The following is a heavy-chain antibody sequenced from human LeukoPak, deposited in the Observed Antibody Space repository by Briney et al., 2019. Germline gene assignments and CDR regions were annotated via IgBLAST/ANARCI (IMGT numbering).Heavy chain of an antibody. J-gene: IGHJ4*02. CDR3: ASDGGNSEY. D-gene: IGHD4-23*01. CDR2: IIPIFGKA. Sequence: GSSVTVSCKVSGGTFSSYDIRWVRHAPGQGVEWMGGIIPIFGKANYGQKFQGRVTITTDESTSPAYMELSSLRSEDTAVYYCASDGGNSEYWGQGTLVTVSS. V-gene: IGHV1-69*05. CDR1: GGTFSSYD.